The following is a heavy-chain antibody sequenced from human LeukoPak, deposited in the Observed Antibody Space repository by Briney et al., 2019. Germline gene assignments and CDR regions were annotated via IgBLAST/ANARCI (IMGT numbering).Heavy chain of an antibody. J-gene: IGHJ5*02. Sequence: PSETLSLTCAVNGGSFSGYYWSWIRQPPGKGLEWIGEINHSGSTNYNPSLKSRVTISVDTSKNQFSLKLSSVTAADTAVYYCAGGLTSGYAKGRWFDPWGQGTLVTVSS. CDR2: INHSGST. V-gene: IGHV4-34*01. CDR3: AGGLTSGYAKGRWFDP. CDR1: GGSFSGYY. D-gene: IGHD5-12*01.